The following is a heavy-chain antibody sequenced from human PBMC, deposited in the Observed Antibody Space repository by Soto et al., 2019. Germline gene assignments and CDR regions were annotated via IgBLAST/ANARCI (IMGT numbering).Heavy chain of an antibody. CDR1: GGSISSYY. CDR3: ARDLSDSGFDY. V-gene: IGHV4-59*01. Sequence: KPSETLSLTCTVSGGSISSYYWSWIRRPPGKGLEWIGYIYYSGSTNYNPSLKSRVTISVDTSKNQFSLKLSSVTAADTAVYYCARDLSDSGFDYWGQGTLVTVSS. D-gene: IGHD2-21*02. CDR2: IYYSGST. J-gene: IGHJ4*02.